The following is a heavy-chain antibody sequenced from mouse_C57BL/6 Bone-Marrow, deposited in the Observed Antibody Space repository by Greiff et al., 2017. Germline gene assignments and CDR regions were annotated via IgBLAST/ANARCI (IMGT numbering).Heavy chain of an antibody. Sequence: EVQRVESEGGLVQPGSSMKLSCTASGFTFSDYYMAWVRQVPEKGLEWVANINYDGSSTYYLDSLKSRFIISRDNAKNILYLQMSSLKSEDTATYYGARVFYYGNYDYFDYWGQGTTLTVSS. CDR3: ARVFYYGNYDYFDY. D-gene: IGHD2-1*01. J-gene: IGHJ2*01. CDR2: INYDGSST. CDR1: GFTFSDYY. V-gene: IGHV5-16*01.